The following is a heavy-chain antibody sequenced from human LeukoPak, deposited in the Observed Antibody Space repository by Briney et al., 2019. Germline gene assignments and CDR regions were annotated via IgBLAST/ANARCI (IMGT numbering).Heavy chain of an antibody. J-gene: IGHJ4*02. D-gene: IGHD1-20*01. CDR3: ARLNWNDFNPPTNFDY. CDR1: GVSISSSSYY. V-gene: IGHV4-39*07. Sequence: YPSETLSLTCTVSGVSISSSSYYWGWIRQPPGKGLEWIGSIYYSGSTYYNPSLKSRVTISVDTSKNQFSLKLSSVTAADTAVYYCARLNWNDFNPPTNFDYWGQGTLVTVSS. CDR2: IYYSGST.